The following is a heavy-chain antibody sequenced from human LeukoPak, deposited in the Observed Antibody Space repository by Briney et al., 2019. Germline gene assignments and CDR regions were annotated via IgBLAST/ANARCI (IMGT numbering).Heavy chain of an antibody. D-gene: IGHD3-10*01. Sequence: GGSLRLSCAASGFTFSDYYMSWIRQAPGKGLEWVSYISSSGSTIYYADSVKGRFTISRDNAKNSLYLQMNSLRAEDTAVYYCARGPYASGSYGRRGWVHYMDVWGKGTTVTISS. V-gene: IGHV3-11*04. CDR1: GFTFSDYY. CDR2: ISSSGSTI. CDR3: ARGPYASGSYGRRGWVHYMDV. J-gene: IGHJ6*03.